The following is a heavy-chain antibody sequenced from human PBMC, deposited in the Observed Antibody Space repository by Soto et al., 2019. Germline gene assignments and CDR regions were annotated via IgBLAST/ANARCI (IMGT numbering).Heavy chain of an antibody. Sequence: TSETLSLTCTVSGGSISIGTDYWGWIRQAPGKGLEWIGNIHYSGTTSYSPSLKSRVTISVDTSKNQFSLKLSSVTAADTAVYYCARRYGWAFDIWGQGTMVTVSS. CDR2: IHYSGTT. J-gene: IGHJ3*02. CDR1: GGSISIGTDY. V-gene: IGHV4-39*01. D-gene: IGHD3-16*01. CDR3: ARRYGWAFDI.